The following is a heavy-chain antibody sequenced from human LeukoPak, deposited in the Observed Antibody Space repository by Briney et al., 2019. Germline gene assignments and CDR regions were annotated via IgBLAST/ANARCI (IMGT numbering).Heavy chain of an antibody. J-gene: IGHJ4*02. Sequence: GASVKVSCKASGYTFTGYYMHWVRQAPGQGLEWMGWINPNSGGTNYAQKFQGRVTMTRDTSISTAYMGLSRLRSDDTAVYYCARAPRVGYYYDSSGYPEDYWGQGTLVTVSS. D-gene: IGHD3-22*01. V-gene: IGHV1-2*02. CDR2: INPNSGGT. CDR3: ARAPRVGYYYDSSGYPEDY. CDR1: GYTFTGYY.